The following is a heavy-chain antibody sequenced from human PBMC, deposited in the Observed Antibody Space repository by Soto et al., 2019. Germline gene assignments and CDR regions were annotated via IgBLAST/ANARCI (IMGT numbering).Heavy chain of an antibody. CDR1: GFTFSSYA. V-gene: IGHV3-23*01. Sequence: EVQLLESGGGLVQPGGSLRLSCAASGFTFSSYAMSWVRQAPGKGLEWVSAISGSGGSTYYADSVKGRFTISRDNSKNSLYLQMNSLSAEDTAVYYCAKAPGPWELLPTLANWGQGTLVTVSS. CDR2: ISGSGGST. D-gene: IGHD1-26*01. J-gene: IGHJ4*02. CDR3: AKAPGPWELLPTLAN.